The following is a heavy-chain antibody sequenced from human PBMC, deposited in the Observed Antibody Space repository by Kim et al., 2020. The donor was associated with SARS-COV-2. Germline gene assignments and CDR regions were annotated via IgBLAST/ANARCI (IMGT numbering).Heavy chain of an antibody. V-gene: IGHV4-61*01. Sequence: SETLSLTCTVSGGSVSSGSYYWSWIRQPPGKGLEWIGYIYYSGSTNYNPSLKSRVTISVDTSKNQFSLKLSSVTAADTAVYYCARDLIGDGSGSYSYNW. D-gene: IGHD3-10*01. CDR2: IYYSGST. J-gene: IGHJ5*01. CDR3: ARDLIGDGSGSYSYNW. CDR1: GGSVSSGSYY.